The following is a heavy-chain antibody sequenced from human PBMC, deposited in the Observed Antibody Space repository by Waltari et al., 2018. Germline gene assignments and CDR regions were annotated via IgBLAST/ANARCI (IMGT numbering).Heavy chain of an antibody. CDR3: ATNRVSSAPFDY. J-gene: IGHJ4*02. CDR1: GGTFSSYA. D-gene: IGHD1-1*01. V-gene: IGHV1-69*13. Sequence: QVQLVQSGAEVKKPGSSVKVSCKASGGTFSSYAISWVRQAPGQGLEWMGGIIPIFGTANYAQKFQGRVTRTADTSTDTAYMELSSLGSEDTAVYYCATNRVSSAPFDYWGQGTLVTVSS. CDR2: IIPIFGTA.